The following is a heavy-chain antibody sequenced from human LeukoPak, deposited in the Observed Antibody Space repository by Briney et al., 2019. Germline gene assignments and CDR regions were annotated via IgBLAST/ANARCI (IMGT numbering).Heavy chain of an antibody. D-gene: IGHD3-22*01. CDR1: GFTFSSYW. V-gene: IGHV3-7*01. CDR3: ARVLGGYYYRYFDY. CDR2: IKQDGSEK. J-gene: IGHJ4*02. Sequence: GGSLRLSCAASGFTFSSYWMSWVRQAPGQGLEWVANIKQDGSEKYYVDSVKGRFTISRDNAKNSLYLQMNSLRAEDTAVYYCARVLGGYYYRYFDYWGQGTLVTVSS.